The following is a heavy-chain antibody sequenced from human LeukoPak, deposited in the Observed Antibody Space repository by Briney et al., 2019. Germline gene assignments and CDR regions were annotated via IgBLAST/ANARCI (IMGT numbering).Heavy chain of an antibody. CDR2: IHYTGSA. D-gene: IGHD2-15*01. V-gene: IGHV4-59*08. Sequence: SETLSLTCTVSGGSMSNNYWSWIRQSPGKGLEWIGYIHYTGSATHNPSLKSRVTISVDTSNNHFSLKLRPVTAADTAVYYCARGGWSVDFWGQGTLVTVSS. J-gene: IGHJ4*02. CDR3: ARGGWSVDF. CDR1: GGSMSNNY.